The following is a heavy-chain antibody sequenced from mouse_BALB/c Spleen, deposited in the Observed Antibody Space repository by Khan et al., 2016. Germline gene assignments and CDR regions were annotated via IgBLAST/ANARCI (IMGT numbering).Heavy chain of an antibody. J-gene: IGHJ2*01. V-gene: IGHV4-1*02. D-gene: IGHD1-2*01. Sequence: EVQLQESGGGLVQPGGSLKLSCAASGFDFSRYWMSWVRQAPGKGIEWIGEINPDSSTINYTPSLKDKFIISSDNAKNTLYLQMSKFRSEHTALYYWASLHYYGYMNYCGQGTTLTVSS. CDR3: ASLHYYGYMNY. CDR2: INPDSSTI. CDR1: GFDFSRYW.